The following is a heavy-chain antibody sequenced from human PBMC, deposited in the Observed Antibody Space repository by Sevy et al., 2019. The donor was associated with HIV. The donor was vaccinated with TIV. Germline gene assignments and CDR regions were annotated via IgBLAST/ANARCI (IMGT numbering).Heavy chain of an antibody. D-gene: IGHD5-12*01. CDR2: IYNSGNT. J-gene: IGHJ6*03. CDR3: AREVDGYNLNYYYYMDV. V-gene: IGHV4-59*01. Sequence: SETLSLTCTVSCGSISSYYWSCIRQPPGKGLEWIGYIYNSGNTNYNPSLKSRVTISVDTSKNQFSLKLSSVTAADTAVYYCAREVDGYNLNYYYYMDVWGKGTTVTVSS. CDR1: CGSISSYY.